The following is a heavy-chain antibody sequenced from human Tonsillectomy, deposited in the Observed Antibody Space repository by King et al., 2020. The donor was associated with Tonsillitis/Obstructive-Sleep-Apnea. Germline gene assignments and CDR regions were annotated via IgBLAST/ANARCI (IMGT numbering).Heavy chain of an antibody. CDR3: ARDVRGYDSAGQI. Sequence: VQLVESGAEVKKPGSSVKVSCKASGGTFSSYAISWVRQAPGQGLEWMGGIIPIFGTANYAQKCQGRVPITADESTSTAYMEPSSLGSADTAVYYCARDVRGYDSAGQIWGQGTLVTVSS. V-gene: IGHV1-69*01. J-gene: IGHJ4*02. CDR1: GGTFSSYA. D-gene: IGHD5-12*01. CDR2: IIPIFGTA.